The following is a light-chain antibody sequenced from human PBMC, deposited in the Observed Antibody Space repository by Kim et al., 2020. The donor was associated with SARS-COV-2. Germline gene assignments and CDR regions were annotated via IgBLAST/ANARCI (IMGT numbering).Light chain of an antibody. CDR2: DVS. Sequence: LTQPASVSGSPGQSITISCTGTSSDVGGYNYVSWYQQHPGKAPKLMIYDVSNRPSGVSNRFSGSKSGNTASLTISGLQAEDEADYYCSSYTSSSTAYVFGTGTKVT. V-gene: IGLV2-14*03. J-gene: IGLJ1*01. CDR1: SSDVGGYNY. CDR3: SSYTSSSTAYV.